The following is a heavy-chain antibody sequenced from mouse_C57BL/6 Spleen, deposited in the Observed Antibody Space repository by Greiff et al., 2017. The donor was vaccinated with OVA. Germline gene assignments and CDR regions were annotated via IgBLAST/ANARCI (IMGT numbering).Heavy chain of an antibody. V-gene: IGHV1-54*01. CDR3: ARRGASDYYGGSYDCAMDY. Sequence: VKLQESGAELVRPGTSVKVSCKASGYAFTNYLIEWVKQRPGQGLEWIGVINPGSGGTNYNEKFKGQATLTADKSSSTAYMQLSSLTSEGSAVYVCARRGASDYYGGSYDCAMDYWGQGTTVTVSS. CDR1: GYAFTNYL. D-gene: IGHD1-1*01. J-gene: IGHJ4*01. CDR2: INPGSGGT.